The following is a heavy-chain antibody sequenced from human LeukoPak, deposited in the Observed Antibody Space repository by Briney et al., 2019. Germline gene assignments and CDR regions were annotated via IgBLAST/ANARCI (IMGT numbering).Heavy chain of an antibody. D-gene: IGHD4-17*01. Sequence: SETLSLTCTVSGDSISSYYWSWIRQPPGKGLEWMGDINYSGNTNYNPSLKSRVTISVDTSKNQFSLRLTAVTAADTAVYYCAREGRQDYVYFDCWGQGTLVTVSS. V-gene: IGHV4-59*01. CDR2: INYSGNT. CDR3: AREGRQDYVYFDC. CDR1: GDSISSYY. J-gene: IGHJ4*02.